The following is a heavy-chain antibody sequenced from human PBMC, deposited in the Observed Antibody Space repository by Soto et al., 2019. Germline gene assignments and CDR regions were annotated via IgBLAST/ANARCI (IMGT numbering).Heavy chain of an antibody. V-gene: IGHV3-33*01. D-gene: IGHD6-19*01. CDR2: IWFDGSNK. CDR1: GSIFTGYG. J-gene: IGHJ3*02. CDR3: ARGGYSSGPI. Sequence: GGSLRLSCAASGSIFTGYGMHWVRQAPGKGLEWVAVIWFDGSNKHYADSVKGRFTISRDNSKNMLYLQMNSLRVEDTAVYYCARGGYSSGPIWGQGTMVTVSS.